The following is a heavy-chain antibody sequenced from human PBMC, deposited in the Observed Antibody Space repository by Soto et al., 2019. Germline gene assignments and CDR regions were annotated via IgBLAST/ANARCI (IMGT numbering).Heavy chain of an antibody. V-gene: IGHV4-39*01. CDR2: IYYSGST. Sequence: SETLSLTCTVSGGSISSSSYYWGWIRQPPGKGLEWIGSIYYSGSTYYNPSLKSRVTISVDTSKNQFSPKLSSVTAADTAVYYCARHWARRNRAQDYYDSSGYYRWFDPWGQGTLVTVSS. CDR3: ARHWARRNRAQDYYDSSGYYRWFDP. J-gene: IGHJ5*02. D-gene: IGHD3-22*01. CDR1: GGSISSSSYY.